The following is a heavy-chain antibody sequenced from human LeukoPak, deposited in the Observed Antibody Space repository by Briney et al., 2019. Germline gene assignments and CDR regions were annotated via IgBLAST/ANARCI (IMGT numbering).Heavy chain of an antibody. CDR2: IYYSGST. V-gene: IGHV4-39*01. Sequence: SSETLSLTCTVSGGSISSSSYYWGWIRQPPGKGLEWIGSIYYSGSTYYNPSLKSRVTISVHTSKNQFSLKLSSVTAADTAVYYCARRLVVVIAYMDVWGKGTTVTVSS. D-gene: IGHD2-21*01. J-gene: IGHJ6*03. CDR3: ARRLVVVIAYMDV. CDR1: GGSISSSSYY.